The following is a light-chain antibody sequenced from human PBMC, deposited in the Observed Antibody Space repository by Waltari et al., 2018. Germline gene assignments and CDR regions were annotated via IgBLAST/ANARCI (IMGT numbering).Light chain of an antibody. J-gene: IGLJ1*01. CDR2: DKT. CDR3: QTYDNSRYGSTV. CDR1: SSNVGAGYD. Sequence: QSVLTQPPSVSGAPGQRVTISCTGSSSNVGAGYDVHWYQQLPGPAPNLLIHDKTKRPQGVADGFSGPKSGTSASLAITGLRAGDEADYNCQTYDNSRYGSTVFGTGTKVTVL. V-gene: IGLV1-40*01.